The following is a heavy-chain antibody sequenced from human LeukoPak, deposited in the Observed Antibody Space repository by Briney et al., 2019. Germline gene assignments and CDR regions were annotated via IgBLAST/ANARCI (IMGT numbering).Heavy chain of an antibody. Sequence: SETLSLTCTVSGGSISSSSYYWAWIRQSPGKGLEWVGSIYYSGSTYYNPSLRSRVTISVDTSKNQFSLKLSSVTAADTAVYYCARQDYGEVKWGQGTLVTVSS. CDR1: GGSISSSSYY. CDR3: ARQDYGEVK. CDR2: IYYSGST. D-gene: IGHD4-17*01. V-gene: IGHV4-39*01. J-gene: IGHJ4*02.